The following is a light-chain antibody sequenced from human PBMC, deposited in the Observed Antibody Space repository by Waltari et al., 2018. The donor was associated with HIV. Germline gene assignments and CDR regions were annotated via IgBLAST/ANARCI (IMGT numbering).Light chain of an antibody. Sequence: QSVLTPPPSVSGAPGPRVTISCTGSSSNIGAGYDVPWYQQLPGTAPKLLIYGNSNRPSGVPDRFSCSKSGTSASLAITGLQAEDEADYYCQSYDSSLSGSGVFGGGTKLTVL. V-gene: IGLV1-40*01. CDR1: SSNIGAGYD. CDR2: GNS. CDR3: QSYDSSLSGSGV. J-gene: IGLJ3*02.